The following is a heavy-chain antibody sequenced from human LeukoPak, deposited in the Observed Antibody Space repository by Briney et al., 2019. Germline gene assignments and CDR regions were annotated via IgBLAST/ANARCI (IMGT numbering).Heavy chain of an antibody. CDR2: ISTSSRYI. J-gene: IGHJ5*02. CDR1: GFTLSNYD. D-gene: IGHD2-2*01. Sequence: GGSLRLSCAASGFTLSNYDMNWVRQAPGKGLEWVSSISTSSRYIYYKDSVRGRFTISRDDAKNSLYLEMNSLRAEDTAVYYCARADCSSSTCYLRRSWFDPWGQGTLVTVTS. V-gene: IGHV3-21*01. CDR3: ARADCSSSTCYLRRSWFDP.